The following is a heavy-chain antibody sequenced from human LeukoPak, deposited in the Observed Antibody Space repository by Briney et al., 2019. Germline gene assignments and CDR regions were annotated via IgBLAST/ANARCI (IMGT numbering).Heavy chain of an antibody. D-gene: IGHD6-13*01. Sequence: SETLSLTCAVYGGSFSGYYWSWIRQPPGKGLEWIGEINHSGSTNYNPSLKSRVTISVDTSKNQFSPKLSSVTAADTAIYYCATDISSAGTDYFDYWGQGTLVTVSS. CDR1: GGSFSGYY. CDR3: ATDISSAGTDYFDY. V-gene: IGHV4-34*01. CDR2: INHSGST. J-gene: IGHJ4*02.